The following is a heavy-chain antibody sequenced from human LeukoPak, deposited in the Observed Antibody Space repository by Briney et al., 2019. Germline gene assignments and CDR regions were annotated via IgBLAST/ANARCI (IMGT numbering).Heavy chain of an antibody. CDR3: ARDWDYRGMDV. V-gene: IGHV1-18*01. CDR2: INVYNGNT. CDR1: GYTFTSSG. J-gene: IGHJ6*02. Sequence: ASVKVSCTASGYTFTSSGIGWVRQAPGQGLEWMGWINVYNGNTNYAQKFQGRVTVTTDTSTTTAYMELTSLRSDDTAVYYCARDWDYRGMDVWGRGTTVTVSS. D-gene: IGHD4/OR15-4a*01.